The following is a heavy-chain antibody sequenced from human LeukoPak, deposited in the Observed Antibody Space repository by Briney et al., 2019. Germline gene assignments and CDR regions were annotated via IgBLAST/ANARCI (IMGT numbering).Heavy chain of an antibody. J-gene: IGHJ4*02. D-gene: IGHD3-9*01. V-gene: IGHV4-31*11. CDR2: IYYSGST. Sequence: PSETLSLTCAVSGGSISSGGYSWSWIRQHPGKGLEWIGYIYYSGSTYYNPSLKSRVTISVDTSKNQFSLKLSSVTAADTAVYYCARDLTYYDILTGYQTPYYFDYWGQGTLVTVSS. CDR3: ARDLTYYDILTGYQTPYYFDY. CDR1: GGSISSGGYS.